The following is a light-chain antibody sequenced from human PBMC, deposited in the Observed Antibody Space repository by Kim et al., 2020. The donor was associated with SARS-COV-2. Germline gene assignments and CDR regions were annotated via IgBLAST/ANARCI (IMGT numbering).Light chain of an antibody. Sequence: LSVAPGERATLSCRASQRVSNNLAWYQQKLGQAPRLLVYGASTRATGIPARFSGSGFGTDFTLTISSLQSEDFAVYYCQQYNSWYTFGQGTKLEI. CDR1: QRVSNN. J-gene: IGKJ2*01. CDR3: QQYNSWYT. V-gene: IGKV3-15*01. CDR2: GAS.